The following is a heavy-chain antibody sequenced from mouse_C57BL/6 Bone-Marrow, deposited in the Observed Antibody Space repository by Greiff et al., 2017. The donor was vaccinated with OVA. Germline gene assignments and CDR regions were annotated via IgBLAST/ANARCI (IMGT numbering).Heavy chain of an antibody. CDR3: GTVVARGYAMDY. D-gene: IGHD1-1*01. CDR1: GFTFSSYA. CDR2: ISDGGSYT. V-gene: IGHV5-4*01. Sequence: DVQLQESGGGLVKPGGSLKLSCAASGFTFSSYAMSWVRQTPEKRLEWVATISDGGSYTYYPDNVKGRFTISRDNAKNNLYLQMSHLKSEDTAMYYCGTVVARGYAMDYWGQGTSVTVSS. J-gene: IGHJ4*01.